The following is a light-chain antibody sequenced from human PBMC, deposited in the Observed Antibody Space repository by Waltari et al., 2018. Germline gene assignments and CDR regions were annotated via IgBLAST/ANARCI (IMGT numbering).Light chain of an antibody. CDR2: AAS. J-gene: IGKJ2*01. V-gene: IGKV1-8*01. Sequence: AIRMTQSPSSFSASTGDSVTITCRASQGISSYLAWYQQKPGKATKLLIYAASTLQSGVPSRFSGSGSGTDFTLTISCLQSEDFATYYCQQYYSYPLYTFGQGTKLEIK. CDR1: QGISSY. CDR3: QQYYSYPLYT.